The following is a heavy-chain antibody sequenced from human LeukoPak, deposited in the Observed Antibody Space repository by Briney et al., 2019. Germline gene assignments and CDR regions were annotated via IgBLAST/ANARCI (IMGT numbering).Heavy chain of an antibody. V-gene: IGHV5-51*01. CDR1: GYSFTNYW. D-gene: IGHD1-26*01. Sequence: GESLKISCKASGYSFTNYWIGWVRQMPGKGLEWLGIIYPGDFDTRYSPSFQGQVTISADKSDSTAYLQWSSLKASDTAMYYCARQENSGSYGVGYWGQGPLVTVSS. CDR2: IYPGDFDT. J-gene: IGHJ4*02. CDR3: ARQENSGSYGVGY.